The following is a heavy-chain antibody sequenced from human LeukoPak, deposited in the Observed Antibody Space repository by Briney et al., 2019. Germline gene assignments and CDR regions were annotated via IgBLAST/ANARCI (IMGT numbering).Heavy chain of an antibody. CDR2: ISYDGSNK. Sequence: PGRSLRLSCAASGFTFSSYAMHWVRQAPGKGLEWVAVISYDGSNKYYADSVKGRFTISRDNSKNTLYLQMNSLRAADTAVYYCAKVLRNGFDIWGQGTMVTVSS. CDR3: AKVLRNGFDI. J-gene: IGHJ3*02. CDR1: GFTFSSYA. V-gene: IGHV3-30-3*01.